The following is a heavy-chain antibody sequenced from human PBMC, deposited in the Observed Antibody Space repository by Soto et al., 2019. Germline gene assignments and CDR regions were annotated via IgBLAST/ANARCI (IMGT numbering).Heavy chain of an antibody. V-gene: IGHV1-18*01. CDR2: VSGYNGHT. CDR3: ARLVGPTSSDNWFDP. CDR1: GYTFFSYG. D-gene: IGHD1-26*01. Sequence: QVKLVQSGAEVKKPGASVKVSCETSGYTFFSYGITWVRQAPGQGLEWMGWVSGYNGHTNYAQKFQGGVTMTRDISTTTAYMELRNLRSYDTAVYYCARLVGPTSSDNWFDPWGQGTLVTVSS. J-gene: IGHJ5*02.